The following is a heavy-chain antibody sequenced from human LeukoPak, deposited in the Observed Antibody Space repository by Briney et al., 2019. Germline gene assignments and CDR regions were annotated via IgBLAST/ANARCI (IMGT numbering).Heavy chain of an antibody. J-gene: IGHJ4*02. CDR1: GFTISSYG. CDR2: IWYDGSNK. D-gene: IGHD3-3*01. CDR3: ARAPYEPWAYYFDY. V-gene: IGHV3-33*01. Sequence: PGGSLRLSCAASGFTISSYGMHWVRQAPGKGLEWVAVIWYDGSNKYYADSVKGRFTISRDNSKNTLYLQMNSLRAEDTAVYYCARAPYEPWAYYFDYWGQGTLVTVSS.